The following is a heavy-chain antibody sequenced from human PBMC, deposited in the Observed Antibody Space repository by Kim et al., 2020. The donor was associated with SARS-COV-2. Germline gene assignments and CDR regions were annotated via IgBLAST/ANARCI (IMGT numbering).Heavy chain of an antibody. CDR3: AQCHSSWGNDAFDI. V-gene: IGHV3-23*01. CDR2: ISGGGAKT. Sequence: GGSLRLSCAASGFTFDSYAMSWVLQAPGKGLEWVSYISGGGAKTYYAGSVKGRFTISRDNAKNTLFLQLNSLRAEDTALYYCAQCHSSWGNDAFDIWGLGTRVNVSS. CDR1: GFTFDSYA. D-gene: IGHD3-16*01. J-gene: IGHJ3*02.